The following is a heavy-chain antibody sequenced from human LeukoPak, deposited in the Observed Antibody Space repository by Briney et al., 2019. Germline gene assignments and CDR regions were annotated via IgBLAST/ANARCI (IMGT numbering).Heavy chain of an antibody. CDR1: GGTFSSYA. J-gene: IGHJ3*02. Sequence: SVKVSCKASGGTFSSYAISWVRQAPGQELEWMGGIIPIFGTANYAQKFQGRVTITADESTSTAYMELSSLRSEDTAVYYCASLVYCSSTSCYRGAFDIWGQGTMVTVSS. CDR3: ASLVYCSSTSCYRGAFDI. CDR2: IIPIFGTA. V-gene: IGHV1-69*13. D-gene: IGHD2-2*02.